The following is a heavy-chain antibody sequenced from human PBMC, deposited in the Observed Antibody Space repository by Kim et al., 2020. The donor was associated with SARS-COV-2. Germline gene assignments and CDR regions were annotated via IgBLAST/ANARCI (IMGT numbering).Heavy chain of an antibody. D-gene: IGHD3-10*01. CDR3: ARPHELMVRGDYYYYGMDV. Sequence: SVKVSCKASGGTFSSYAISWVRQAPGQGLEWMGRIIPILGIANYAQKFQGRVTITADKSTSTAYMELSSLRSEDTAVYYCARPHELMVRGDYYYYGMDVWGQGTTVTVSS. J-gene: IGHJ6*02. CDR1: GGTFSSYA. CDR2: IIPILGIA. V-gene: IGHV1-69*04.